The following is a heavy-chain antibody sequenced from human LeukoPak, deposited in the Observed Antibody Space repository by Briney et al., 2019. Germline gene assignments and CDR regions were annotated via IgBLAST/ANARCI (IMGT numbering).Heavy chain of an antibody. CDR3: ARNRRFGEFPYYYYGMDV. J-gene: IGHJ6*02. D-gene: IGHD3-10*01. CDR1: GFTFSSYS. V-gene: IGHV3-21*01. Sequence: GGSLRLSCAASGFTFSSYSMNWVRQAPGKGLEWVSSISSSSSYIYYADSVKGRFTISRDNAKNSLYLQMNSLRAEDTAVYYCARNRRFGEFPYYYYGMDVWGQGTTVTVSS. CDR2: ISSSSSYI.